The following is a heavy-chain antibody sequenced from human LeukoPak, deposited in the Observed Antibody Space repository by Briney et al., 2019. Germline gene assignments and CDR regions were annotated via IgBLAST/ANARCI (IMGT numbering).Heavy chain of an antibody. CDR3: GTTVTTGRRY. CDR2: IKQDGSEK. Sequence: GGSLRLSCAASGFTFSSYWMSWVRLAPGKGLEWVANIKQDGSEKYYMDSVKGRFTISRDNAKNSLYLQMNSLRAEDTAVYYCGTTVTTGRRYWGQGTLVTVSS. V-gene: IGHV3-7*01. CDR1: GFTFSSYW. D-gene: IGHD4-17*01. J-gene: IGHJ4*02.